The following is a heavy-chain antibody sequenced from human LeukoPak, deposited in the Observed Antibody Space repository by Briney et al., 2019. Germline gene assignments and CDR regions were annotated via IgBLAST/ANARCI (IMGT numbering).Heavy chain of an antibody. CDR2: IIPIFDSA. V-gene: IGHV1-69*05. J-gene: IGHJ4*02. CDR3: ASQDASIYSESSTSPTYSD. D-gene: IGHD3-22*01. Sequence: ASVKVSCKASGGTFTNYAFNWVRQAPGQGLEWMGRIIPIFDSAHYAQRFQGRITITTDESSTTAYMTLSSLTSDDTAVYYCASQDASIYSESSTSPTYSDWGQGTLATVPS. CDR1: GGTFTNYA.